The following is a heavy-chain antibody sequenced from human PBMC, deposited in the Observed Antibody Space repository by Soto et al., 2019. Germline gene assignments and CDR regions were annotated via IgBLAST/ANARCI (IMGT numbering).Heavy chain of an antibody. Sequence: QVQLVQSGAEVKEPGASVKVSCKASGYTFTSYDINWVRQATGQGLEWRGWLNPNSGIAGCAQNFQGRVTMARNTSISTAFMELSSLRSKDTAVYYCARVWTAMEPWDAFDIWGQGTVVTVSS. J-gene: IGHJ3*02. CDR2: LNPNSGIA. CDR3: ARVWTAMEPWDAFDI. V-gene: IGHV1-8*01. D-gene: IGHD5-18*01. CDR1: GYTFTSYD.